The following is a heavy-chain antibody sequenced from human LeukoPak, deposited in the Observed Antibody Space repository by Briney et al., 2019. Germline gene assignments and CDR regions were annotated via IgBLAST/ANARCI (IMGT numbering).Heavy chain of an antibody. Sequence: GASVKVSCKASGGTFSSYAISWVRQAPGQGLEWMGWISAYNGNTNYAQKLQGRVTMTTDTSTSAAYMELRSLRSDDTAVYYCARVSAVAEYWGQGTLVTVSS. D-gene: IGHD6-19*01. CDR3: ARVSAVAEY. V-gene: IGHV1-18*01. J-gene: IGHJ4*02. CDR1: GGTFSSYA. CDR2: ISAYNGNT.